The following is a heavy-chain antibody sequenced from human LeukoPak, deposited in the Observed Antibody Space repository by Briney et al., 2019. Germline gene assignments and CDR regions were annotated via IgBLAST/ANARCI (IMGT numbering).Heavy chain of an antibody. D-gene: IGHD3-10*01. CDR2: ISSSSSTI. V-gene: IGHV3-48*02. CDR3: AKGGSGSYHYYFGMDV. CDR1: GFTFSSYT. Sequence: GGSLRLSCAASGFTFSSYTMNWVRQAPGKGLEWVSYISSSSSTIYYADSVKGRFTISRDNAKNSLYLQMNSLRDEDTAVYYCAKGGSGSYHYYFGMDVWGQGTTVSVSS. J-gene: IGHJ6*02.